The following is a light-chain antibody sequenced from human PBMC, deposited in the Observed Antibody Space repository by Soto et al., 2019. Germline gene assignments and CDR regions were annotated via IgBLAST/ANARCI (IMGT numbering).Light chain of an antibody. Sequence: EIVMTQSPDTLSVSPGERATLSCRASQSVSSNLAWYQQKPGQAPRLLIYDASTRAPGFPARFSGSGSGTEFTLTISSLQSEDVGVYYCQQCDNWPPKTFGGGTKVDIK. CDR1: QSVSSN. J-gene: IGKJ4*01. V-gene: IGKV3-15*01. CDR2: DAS. CDR3: QQCDNWPPKT.